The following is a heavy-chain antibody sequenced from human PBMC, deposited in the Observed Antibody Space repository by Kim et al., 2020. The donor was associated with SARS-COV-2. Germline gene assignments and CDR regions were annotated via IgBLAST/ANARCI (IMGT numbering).Heavy chain of an antibody. CDR2: ISAYNGNT. J-gene: IGHJ5*02. CDR3: ARTRYSSSWYGWFDP. CDR1: GYTFTSYG. V-gene: IGHV1-18*04. D-gene: IGHD6-13*01. Sequence: ASVKVSCKASGYTFTSYGISWVRQAPGQGLEWMGWISAYNGNTNYAQKLQGRVTMTTDTSTSTAYMELRSLRSDDTAVYYCARTRYSSSWYGWFDPWGLGTLGTVSS.